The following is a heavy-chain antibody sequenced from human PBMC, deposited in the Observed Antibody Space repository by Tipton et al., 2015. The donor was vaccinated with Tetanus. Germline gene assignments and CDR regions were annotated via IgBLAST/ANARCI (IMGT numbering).Heavy chain of an antibody. Sequence: TLSLTCSLSGDSISSSTYYWGWIRQPPGKGLEWIGTVFHSGTTYYNPSLKSRVTISVDTSKNQFSLKLTSVTAADTAVYYCARVGRHQQFTYYHFYYGLDVWGQGTTVTVSS. V-gene: IGHV4-39*01. CDR3: ARVGRHQQFTYYHFYYGLDV. CDR1: GDSISSSTYY. J-gene: IGHJ6*02. D-gene: IGHD1-26*01. CDR2: VFHSGTT.